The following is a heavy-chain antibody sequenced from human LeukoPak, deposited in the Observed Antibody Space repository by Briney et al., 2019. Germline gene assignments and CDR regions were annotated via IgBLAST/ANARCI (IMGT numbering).Heavy chain of an antibody. D-gene: IGHD7-27*01. CDR2: IGGGDDI. V-gene: IGHV3-23*01. J-gene: IGHJ4*02. CDR3: TKDATPFNSIWDYFDS. Sequence: SGGSLRLSCAASGFTFRNYAMNWVRQAPGKGLEWVAGIGGGDDIEYADSVKGRFTGSRGDSKNTLYLQMSSLRIEDTAVYYCTKDATPFNSIWDYFDSWGQGTLVTVSA. CDR1: GFTFRNYA.